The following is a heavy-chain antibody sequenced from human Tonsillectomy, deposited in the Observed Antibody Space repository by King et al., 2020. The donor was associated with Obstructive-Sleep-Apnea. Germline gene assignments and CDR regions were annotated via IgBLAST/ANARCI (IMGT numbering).Heavy chain of an antibody. D-gene: IGHD3-10*01. CDR1: GFTFRDYY. Sequence: VQLVESGGGLVKPGWSLRLSCAASGFTFRDYYMSCILQAAGNGLEWDSYISSSSSYTKYGDSVKGRFTSSRDNAKHSLYLQMNSLRAEDTAVYYCAIGLDYYGSGSYGYWGQGTLVTVSS. CDR3: AIGLDYYGSGSYGY. V-gene: IGHV3-11*06. J-gene: IGHJ4*02. CDR2: ISSSSSYT.